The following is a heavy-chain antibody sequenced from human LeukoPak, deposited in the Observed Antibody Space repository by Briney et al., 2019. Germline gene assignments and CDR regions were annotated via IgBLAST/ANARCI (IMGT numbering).Heavy chain of an antibody. CDR1: GGSISSGGYY. CDR2: IYHSGST. V-gene: IGHV4-31*03. J-gene: IGHJ6*03. Sequence: PSETLSLTCTVSGGSISSGGYYWSWIRQHPGKGLEWIGYIYHSGSTYYNPSLKSRVTISVDRSKNQFSLKLSSVTAADTAVYYCARTSWGTTVMDYYYYMDVWGKGTTVTVSS. D-gene: IGHD4-11*01. CDR3: ARTSWGTTVMDYYYYMDV.